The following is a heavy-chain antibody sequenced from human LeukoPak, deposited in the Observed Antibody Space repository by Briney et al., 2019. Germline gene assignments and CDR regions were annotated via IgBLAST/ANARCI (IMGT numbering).Heavy chain of an antibody. V-gene: IGHV3-15*01. D-gene: IGHD3-9*01. CDR1: GFTFSSYS. Sequence: TGGSLRLSCAASGFTFSSYSMNWVRQAPGKGLEWVGRIKSKTDGGTTDYAAPVKGRFTISRDDSKNTLYLQMNSLKTEDTAVYYCTAVLRYFDWLNHYWGQGTLVTVSS. CDR2: IKSKTDGGTT. CDR3: TAVLRYFDWLNHY. J-gene: IGHJ4*02.